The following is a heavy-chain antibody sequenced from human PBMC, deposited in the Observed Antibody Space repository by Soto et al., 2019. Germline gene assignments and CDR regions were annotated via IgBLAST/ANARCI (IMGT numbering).Heavy chain of an antibody. D-gene: IGHD3-22*01. CDR2: IRSKANSYAT. V-gene: IGHV3-73*01. CDR3: TSHADYYDSSGYQLDY. Sequence: GGSLRLSCAASGFTFSGSAMHWVRQASGKGLEWVGRIRSKANSYATAYAASVKGRFTISRDDSKNTAYLQMNSLKTEDTAVYYCTSHADYYDSSGYQLDYWGQGTLVTVSS. J-gene: IGHJ4*02. CDR1: GFTFSGSA.